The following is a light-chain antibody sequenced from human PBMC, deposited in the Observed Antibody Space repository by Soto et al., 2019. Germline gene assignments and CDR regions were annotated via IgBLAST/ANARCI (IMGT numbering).Light chain of an antibody. Sequence: EIVLTQSPATLSLSPGERATLSCRASQSVSNSIAWYQQKPGQAPGLLIYDASNRAAGTPARFSGSGSGRDFTLTIGSLEPEDFAVYYCQHRSNWPQTFGQGTKVEIK. CDR3: QHRSNWPQT. V-gene: IGKV3-11*02. J-gene: IGKJ1*01. CDR1: QSVSNS. CDR2: DAS.